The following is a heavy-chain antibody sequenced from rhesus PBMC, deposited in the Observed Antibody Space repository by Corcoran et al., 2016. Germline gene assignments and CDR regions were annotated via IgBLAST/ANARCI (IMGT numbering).Heavy chain of an antibody. Sequence: EVQLVQSGAEVKRPGESLKISCTTCGYSFTSYWISWVRQMPGKGLECMRAIAHSDSDNRYNPSFQGKVTISTDKSSSTAYLQWSRLKSSDTATYYCATTLTVTTSWYFELWGPGTPITISS. D-gene: IGHD4-23*01. CDR3: ATTLTVTTSWYFEL. CDR1: GYSFTSYW. V-gene: IGHV5-20*01. CDR2: IAHSDSDN. J-gene: IGHJ2*01.